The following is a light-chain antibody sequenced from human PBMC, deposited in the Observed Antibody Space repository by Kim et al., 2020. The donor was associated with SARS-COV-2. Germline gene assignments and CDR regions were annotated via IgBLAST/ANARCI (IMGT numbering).Light chain of an antibody. CDR1: QSISMW. CDR3: LQYNGNSYT. J-gene: IGKJ2*01. V-gene: IGKV1-5*01. Sequence: DIQMTQSPSALSASVGDRVTITCRASQSISMWLAWYQQKAGKAPKLVVYDASSLESGVPSRFRGSGSGTEFTLTISSLQPDDFATYYGLQYNGNSYTFGQGTKVDIK. CDR2: DAS.